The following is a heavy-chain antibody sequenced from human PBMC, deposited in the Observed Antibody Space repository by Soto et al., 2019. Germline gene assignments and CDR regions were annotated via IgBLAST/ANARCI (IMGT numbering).Heavy chain of an antibody. CDR1: GDSITSGDYY. J-gene: IGHJ5*01. V-gene: IGHV4-30-4*01. CDR3: ARAEVAVAGSGWFDA. D-gene: IGHD6-19*01. Sequence: QVQLQESGPGLVKPSQTLSLTCTVSGDSITSGDYYWSWVRQPPGKGLEWIGYIFYSGSTYYKASLKSRVTISLDMSRTQFSLMLTSVTAADTAVYYCARAEVAVAGSGWFDAWGHGTLVTVSS. CDR2: IFYSGST.